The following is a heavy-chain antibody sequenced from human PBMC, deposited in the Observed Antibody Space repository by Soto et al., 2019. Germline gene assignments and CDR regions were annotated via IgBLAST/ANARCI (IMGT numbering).Heavy chain of an antibody. CDR2: FIPVFDST. CDR3: ARALYSSTWSYYYYGTDV. Sequence: QVQLVQSGAEVKKPGSSVTVSCKASGGTFSNYAINWVRQAPGQGLEWLGGFIPVFDSTRYAQKFLGRITITADESTSTAYMELSSLRSADTAVYYCARALYSSTWSYYYYGTDVWGQGTRVTVSS. D-gene: IGHD6-13*01. J-gene: IGHJ6*02. V-gene: IGHV1-69*01. CDR1: GGTFSNYA.